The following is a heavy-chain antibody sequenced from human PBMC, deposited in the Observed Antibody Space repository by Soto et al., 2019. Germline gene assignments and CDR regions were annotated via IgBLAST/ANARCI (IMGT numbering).Heavy chain of an antibody. CDR3: ARPIAARRGFYGVDV. CDR1: GYSFTNYW. J-gene: IGHJ6*02. CDR2: IDPSDSYT. Sequence: GESLKISCKASGYSFTNYWSSWVRQMPGKGLEWMGRIDPSDSYTNYSPSFQGHVTISADKSISTAYLQWSSLKASDTAMYYCARPIAARRGFYGVDVWGQGTTVTVSS. D-gene: IGHD6-6*01. V-gene: IGHV5-10-1*01.